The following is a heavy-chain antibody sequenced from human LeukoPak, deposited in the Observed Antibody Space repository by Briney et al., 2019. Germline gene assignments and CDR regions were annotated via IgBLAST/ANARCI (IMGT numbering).Heavy chain of an antibody. J-gene: IGHJ2*01. V-gene: IGHV4-4*08. D-gene: IGHD3-22*01. CDR2: IYSNGIT. CDR1: GGSILSYY. Sequence: SETLSLTCTVSGGSILSYYWNWIRQPPGKGLEWLGYIYSNGITNYSPSLRSRGTIPIATSKNQISLRLTSVTAADTAIYYCARRAYYDSSGYHPTSGYFDLWGRGTLVTISS. CDR3: ARRAYYDSSGYHPTSGYFDL.